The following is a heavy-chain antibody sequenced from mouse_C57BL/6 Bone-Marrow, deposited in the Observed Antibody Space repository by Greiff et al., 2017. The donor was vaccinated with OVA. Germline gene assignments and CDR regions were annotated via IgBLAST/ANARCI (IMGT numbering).Heavy chain of an antibody. Sequence: EVQLQESGGGLVQPGDSLSLSCAASGFTFTNYYMSWVRQPPGKALEWLAFIRNKPNGSTTEYSVSVKGRFTISRDNSQSILYLQMNALRAEDSATYYCARYKGRVAVDYFDYWGQGTALTVSS. CDR1: GFTFTNYY. D-gene: IGHD1-1*01. CDR2: IRNKPNGSTT. V-gene: IGHV7-3*01. J-gene: IGHJ2*01. CDR3: ARYKGRVAVDYFDY.